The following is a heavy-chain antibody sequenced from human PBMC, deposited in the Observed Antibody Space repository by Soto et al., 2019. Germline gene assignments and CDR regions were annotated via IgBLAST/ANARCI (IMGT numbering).Heavy chain of an antibody. CDR1: GFTFSSYA. D-gene: IGHD2-2*01. Sequence: GGSLRLSCAASGFTFSSYAMHWVRQAPGKGLEWVAVISYDGSNKYYADSVKGRFTISRDNSKNTLYLQMNSLRAEDTAVYYCASPKGIVLVPAAIHAPVGYWGQGTLVTVSS. CDR3: ASPKGIVLVPAAIHAPVGY. V-gene: IGHV3-30-3*01. CDR2: ISYDGSNK. J-gene: IGHJ4*02.